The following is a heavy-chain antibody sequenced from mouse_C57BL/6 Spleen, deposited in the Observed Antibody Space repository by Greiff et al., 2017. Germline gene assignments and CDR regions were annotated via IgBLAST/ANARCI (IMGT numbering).Heavy chain of an antibody. CDR3: ARDDYGSSSFAY. D-gene: IGHD1-1*01. CDR2: IYPGDGDT. V-gene: IGHV1-82*01. Sequence: QVQLQQSGPELVKPGASVKISCKASGYAFSSSWMNWVKQRPGKGLEWIGRIYPGDGDTNYNGKFKGKATLTADQSSSTAYMQLSSLTSEDSAVYFCARDDYGSSSFAYWGQGTLVTVSA. J-gene: IGHJ3*01. CDR1: GYAFSSSW.